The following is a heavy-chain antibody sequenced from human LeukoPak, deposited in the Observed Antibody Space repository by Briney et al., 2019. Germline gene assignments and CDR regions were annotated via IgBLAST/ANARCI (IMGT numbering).Heavy chain of an antibody. V-gene: IGHV4-30-4*01. D-gene: IGHD3-22*01. CDR2: MYYSCST. CDR3: ARPYYYDSRIDP. Sequence: SQTLSLTCTVSGGSISSGDYYWSWIRQPPGQGLEWNAYMYYSCSTYYNPSLKSRVTMSADTSKNQLSLKLRSVTAADTAVYYCARPYYYDSRIDPWGQGILVTFSS. CDR1: GGSISSGDYY. J-gene: IGHJ5*02.